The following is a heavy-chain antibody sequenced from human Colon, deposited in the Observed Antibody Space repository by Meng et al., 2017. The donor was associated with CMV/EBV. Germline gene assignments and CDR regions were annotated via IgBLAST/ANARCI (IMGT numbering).Heavy chain of an antibody. D-gene: IGHD3-10*01. Sequence: HVQLPEGGVVLLNPSEPLSLTCVVSGGSFRNYYLSWIRQSPGKGLEWIGDIHQSGITNHNPSLKSRVTISIDTSKNQFSLKLSSVTAADTALYYCAGGTYQAWEVLYFWGQGTLVTVSS. CDR1: GGSFRNYY. V-gene: IGHV4-34*01. CDR2: IHQSGIT. J-gene: IGHJ4*02. CDR3: AGGTYQAWEVLYF.